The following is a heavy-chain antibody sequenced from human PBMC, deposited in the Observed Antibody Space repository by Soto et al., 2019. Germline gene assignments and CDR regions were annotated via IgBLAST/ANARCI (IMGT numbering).Heavy chain of an antibody. J-gene: IGHJ5*02. D-gene: IGHD6-19*01. Sequence: SGPTLVNPTQTLTLTCIFSGFSLRTSRVGVGWIRQPPGKALEWLGFIYWNDDKRYSPSLKSRLTITKDTSKNQVVLTMTNVDPVDTATYYCAKSGSSGWYGWFDPWGQETLVTVSS. CDR1: GFSLRTSRVG. CDR2: IYWNDDK. V-gene: IGHV2-5*01. CDR3: AKSGSSGWYGWFDP.